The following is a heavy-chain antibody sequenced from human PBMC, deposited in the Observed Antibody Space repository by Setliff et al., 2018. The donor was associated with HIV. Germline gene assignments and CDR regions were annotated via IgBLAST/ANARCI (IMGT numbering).Heavy chain of an antibody. D-gene: IGHD3-10*01. CDR3: AKVMSITMVRGALGN. CDR1: GGSIGSFY. Sequence: SETLSLTCTVSGGSIGSFYWSWIRQPPGKTLEWIGYVSYSGSTKYKPSLKSRVTISVDTSKNHFSMKLTSVTAADTAVYYCAKVMSITMVRGALGNWDQGTLVTVSS. CDR2: VSYSGST. J-gene: IGHJ4*02. V-gene: IGHV4-59*01.